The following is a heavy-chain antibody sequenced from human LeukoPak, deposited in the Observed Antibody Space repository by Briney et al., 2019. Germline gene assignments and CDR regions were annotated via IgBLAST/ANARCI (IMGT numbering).Heavy chain of an antibody. CDR1: GYTFTSYG. J-gene: IGHJ4*02. V-gene: IGHV1-18*01. D-gene: IGHD5-18*01. CDR3: ARSSGYSYGYDPFDY. CDR2: ISAYNGNT. Sequence: ASVKVSCKASGYTFTSYGICWVRQAPGQGLEWMGWISAYNGNTNYAQKLQGRVTMTTDASTSTAYMELRSLRSDDTAVYHCARSSGYSYGYDPFDYWGQGTLVTVSS.